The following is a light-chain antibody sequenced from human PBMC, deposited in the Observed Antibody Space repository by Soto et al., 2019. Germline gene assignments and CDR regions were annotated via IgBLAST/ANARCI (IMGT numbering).Light chain of an antibody. CDR2: AAS. CDR3: KQSYSTPPWT. V-gene: IGKV1-39*01. CDR1: QSISSY. Sequence: DIQMTQSPSSLSASVGDRVTITCRASQSISSYLNWYQQKPGKAPKLLIYAASSLQSGVPSRFSGSGSGTDFPLTISSLQPEDFATYYCKQSYSTPPWTFGQGTKVEIK. J-gene: IGKJ1*01.